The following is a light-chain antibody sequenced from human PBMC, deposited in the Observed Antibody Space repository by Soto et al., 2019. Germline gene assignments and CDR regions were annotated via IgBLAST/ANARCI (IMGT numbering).Light chain of an antibody. J-gene: IGKJ2*01. V-gene: IGKV3-11*01. CDR3: QQRSNLPRT. CDR1: QSVSSY. CDR2: DAS. Sequence: IVLTQSPATLSLSPGERATLSCRASQSVSSYLAWYQQKPGQAPSLLIYDASNRATGIPARFSGSGSGTDFTLTISSLEPEDFAVYYCQQRSNLPRTFGQGTKLEIK.